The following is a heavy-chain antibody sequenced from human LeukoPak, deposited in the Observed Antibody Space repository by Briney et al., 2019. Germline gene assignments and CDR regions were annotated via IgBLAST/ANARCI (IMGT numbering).Heavy chain of an antibody. CDR1: GYTFTSYG. D-gene: IGHD3-16*02. Sequence: ASVKVSCKASGYTFTSYGISWVRQAPGQGLEWMGWINTNTGNPTYAQGFTGRFVFSLDTSVSTAYLQISSLKAEDTAVYYCARDPGGVIESFDYWGQGTLVTVSS. CDR3: ARDPGGVIESFDY. V-gene: IGHV7-4-1*02. CDR2: INTNTGNP. J-gene: IGHJ4*02.